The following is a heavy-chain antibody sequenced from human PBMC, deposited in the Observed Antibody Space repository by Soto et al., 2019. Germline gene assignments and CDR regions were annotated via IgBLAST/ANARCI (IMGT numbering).Heavy chain of an antibody. D-gene: IGHD1-7*01. CDR3: AKYHLTYNWDYLFDS. J-gene: IGHJ4*02. V-gene: IGHV3-30*18. Sequence: PAWSLRLSCAASGFTFSINAMHWVRQAPGRGLEWVAVISNDGNNKYYADSVKGRFTLSRDNPKNMVYLQLGSLRVEETAVYYCAKYHLTYNWDYLFDSWGPGTLVTVSS. CDR2: ISNDGNNK. CDR1: GFTFSINA.